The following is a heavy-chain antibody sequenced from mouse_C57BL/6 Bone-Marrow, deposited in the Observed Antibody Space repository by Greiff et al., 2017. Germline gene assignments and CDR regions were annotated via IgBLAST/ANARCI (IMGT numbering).Heavy chain of an antibody. CDR1: YTFSRRVH. Sequence: VQVVASGPELARPWASVKISCPAFYTFSRRVHFAIRDTNYWMQWVKQRPGQGLEWIGAISPGNGYTSYNQKFKGKATLTADKSSSTAYMQLSSLTSEDSAVYYCAFYYGSSYRYFDGWGTGTTVTVSS. CDR2: GQGLEWIG. V-gene: IGHV1-87*01. D-gene: IGHD1-1*01. J-gene: IGHJ1*03. CDR3: SEDSAVYYCAFYYGSSYRYFDG.